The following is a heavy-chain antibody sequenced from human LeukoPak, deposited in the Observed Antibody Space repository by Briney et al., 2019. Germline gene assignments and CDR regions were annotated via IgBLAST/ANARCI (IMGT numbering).Heavy chain of an antibody. J-gene: IGHJ5*02. V-gene: IGHV1-2*02. Sequence: SVKASSKASGYTFSAYYMQWVRHAPGQGLEWMGCINPNSGVTGYAQKFQGRVTMTRDTSISTAYMGLSGLTSDDTAVYYCARKGETYSSNWYDWFDPWGQGTLVTVSS. CDR1: GYTFSAYY. CDR3: ARKGETYSSNWYDWFDP. CDR2: INPNSGVT. D-gene: IGHD6-13*01.